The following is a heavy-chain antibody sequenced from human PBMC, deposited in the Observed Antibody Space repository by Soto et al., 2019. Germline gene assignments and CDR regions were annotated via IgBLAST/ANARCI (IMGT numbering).Heavy chain of an antibody. D-gene: IGHD1-26*01. V-gene: IGHV1-2*04. CDR3: ARGRILSGSYYAFDI. CDR1: GYTFTGYY. J-gene: IGHJ3*02. CDR2: INPNSGGT. Sequence: ASVKVSCKASGYTFTGYYMQWVRQAPGQGLEWMGWINPNSGGTNYAQKFQGWVTMTRDTSISTAYMELSRLTTDDTAVYYFARGRILSGSYYAFDIWGQGTMVTVSS.